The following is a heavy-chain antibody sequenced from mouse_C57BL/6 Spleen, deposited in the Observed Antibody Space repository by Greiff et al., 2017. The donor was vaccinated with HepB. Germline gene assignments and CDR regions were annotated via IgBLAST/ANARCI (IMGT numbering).Heavy chain of an antibody. CDR2: IYPRDGST. CDR3: SRDYGSSYVGWFAY. J-gene: IGHJ3*01. V-gene: IGHV1-78*01. CDR1: GYTFTDHT. D-gene: IGHD1-1*01. Sequence: VQLQQSDAELVKPGASVKISCKVSGYTFTDHTIHWMKQRPEQGLEWIGYIYPRDGSTKYNEKFKGKATLTADKSSSTAYMQPKSLTSEDSAVYFGSRDYGSSYVGWFAYWGQGTLVTVSA.